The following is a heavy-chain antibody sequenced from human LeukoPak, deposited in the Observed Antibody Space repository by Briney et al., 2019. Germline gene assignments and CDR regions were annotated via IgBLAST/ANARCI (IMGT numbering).Heavy chain of an antibody. CDR3: AKGARRGYYYYYYMDV. V-gene: IGHV3-23*01. D-gene: IGHD3-10*01. CDR2: ISGSGGST. CDR1: GFTFSSYA. J-gene: IGHJ6*03. Sequence: GESLRLSCAASGFTFSSYAMSWVRQAPGKGLEWVSAISGSGGSTYYADSVKGRFTISRDNSKNTLYLQMNSLRAEDTAVYYCAKGARRGYYYYYYMDVWGKGTTVTVSS.